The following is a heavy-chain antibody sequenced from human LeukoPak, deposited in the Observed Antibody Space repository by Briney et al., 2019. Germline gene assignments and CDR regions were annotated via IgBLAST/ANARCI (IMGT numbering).Heavy chain of an antibody. V-gene: IGHV3-21*04. CDR1: GFTFSSYS. Sequence: GGSLRLSCAASGFTFSSYSMNWVRQAPGKGLEWVSSISSSSSYIYYADSVKGRFTISRDNSKNSLYLQMNSLRSEDTALYYCATWAFYHSLDVWGQGTTVTVSS. CDR3: ATWAFYHSLDV. D-gene: IGHD1-26*01. CDR2: ISSSSSYI. J-gene: IGHJ6*02.